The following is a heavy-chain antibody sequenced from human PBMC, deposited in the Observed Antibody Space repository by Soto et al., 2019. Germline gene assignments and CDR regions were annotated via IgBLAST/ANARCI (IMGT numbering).Heavy chain of an antibody. CDR1: GATFSTYP. CDR3: ARGGDGSGSESVFDI. CDR2: TIPILAIT. J-gene: IGHJ3*02. D-gene: IGHD3-22*01. V-gene: IGHV1-69*04. Sequence: GASVKVSCKTSGATFSTYPITWVRQAPGQGLEWMGRTIPILAITDYAQKFQGRVTITADRSTTTAYMELSSLTFEDTAVYYYARGGDGSGSESVFDIWGQGTMVIVSS.